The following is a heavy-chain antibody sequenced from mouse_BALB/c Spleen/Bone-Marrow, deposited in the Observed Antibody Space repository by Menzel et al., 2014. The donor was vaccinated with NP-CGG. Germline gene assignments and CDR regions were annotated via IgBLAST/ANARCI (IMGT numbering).Heavy chain of an antibody. CDR3: ARSRLHGYYFDY. D-gene: IGHD3-2*02. V-gene: IGHV5-17*02. CDR2: ISSGSSTI. J-gene: IGHJ2*01. Sequence: EVQGVESGGGLVQPGGSRKLSCAASGFTFSSFGMHWVRQAPEKGLEWVAYISSGSSTIYYADTLKGRFTISRDNPKNTLFLQMTSLRSEDTAMYYCARSRLHGYYFDYWGQGTTLTVSS. CDR1: GFTFSSFG.